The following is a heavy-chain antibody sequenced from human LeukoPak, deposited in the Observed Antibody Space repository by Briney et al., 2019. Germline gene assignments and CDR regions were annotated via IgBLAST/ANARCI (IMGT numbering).Heavy chain of an antibody. CDR2: ISYDGSDK. CDR1: GFTLSSNW. Sequence: SGGSLRLSCAVSGFTLSSNWMHWVRQAPGKGLEWVAVISYDGSDKYYADSVKGRFTISRDNSKNTLYLQMNSLRAEDTAVYYCASLGYCSGGSCYHDAFDIWGQGTMVTVSS. J-gene: IGHJ3*02. D-gene: IGHD2-15*01. CDR3: ASLGYCSGGSCYHDAFDI. V-gene: IGHV3-30*03.